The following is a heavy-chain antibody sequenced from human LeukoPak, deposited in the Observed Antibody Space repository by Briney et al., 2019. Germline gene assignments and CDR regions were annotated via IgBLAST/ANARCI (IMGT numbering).Heavy chain of an antibody. CDR2: IYYSGST. V-gene: IGHV4-59*01. Sequence: PSETLSLTCTVSGGFISSYYWSWIRQPPGKGLEWIGYIYYSGSTNYNPSLKSRVTISVDTSKNQFSLKLSSVTAADTAVYYCARELVTPPYYFDYWGQGTLVTVSS. CDR1: GGFISSYY. CDR3: ARELVTPPYYFDY. J-gene: IGHJ4*02. D-gene: IGHD5-18*01.